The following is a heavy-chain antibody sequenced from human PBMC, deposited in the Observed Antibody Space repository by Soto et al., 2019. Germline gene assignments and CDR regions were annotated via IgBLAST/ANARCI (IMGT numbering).Heavy chain of an antibody. CDR3: ARSLGVGAI. Sequence: VQLVESGGGVVQPGRSLRLSCAASGFTFSSYAMHWVRQAPGKGLEWVAVISYDGSNKYYADSVKGRFTISRDNSKNTLYLQMNSLRAEDTAVYYCARSLGVGAIWGQGTLVTVSS. D-gene: IGHD1-26*01. V-gene: IGHV3-30-3*01. CDR2: ISYDGSNK. CDR1: GFTFSSYA. J-gene: IGHJ4*02.